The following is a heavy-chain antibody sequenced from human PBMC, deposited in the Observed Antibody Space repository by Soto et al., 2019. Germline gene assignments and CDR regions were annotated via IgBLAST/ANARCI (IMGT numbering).Heavy chain of an antibody. D-gene: IGHD3-10*01. Sequence: GESLKISCQGFGYTFTSYWIGWVRRVPGKGLEWMGIIFPAVSDTRYSPSFQGQVTISADKSISTAYLRWSSLRASDTAMYYCARRRGSDFDYWGQGTLVTVSS. CDR3: ARRRGSDFDY. CDR2: IFPAVSDT. J-gene: IGHJ4*02. CDR1: GYTFTSYW. V-gene: IGHV5-51*01.